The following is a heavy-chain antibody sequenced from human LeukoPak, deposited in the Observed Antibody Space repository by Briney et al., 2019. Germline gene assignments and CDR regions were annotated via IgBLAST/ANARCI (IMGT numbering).Heavy chain of an antibody. CDR2: ISGSGGST. J-gene: IGHJ5*02. Sequence: PGGSLRLSCAASGFTFSSYAMSWVRQAPGKGLEWVSDISGSGGSTYYADSVKGRFTISRDNSKNTLYLQMNSLRAEDMAVYYCAKGGGQWLVQNWFDPWGQGTLVTVSS. V-gene: IGHV3-23*01. CDR3: AKGGGQWLVQNWFDP. CDR1: GFTFSSYA. D-gene: IGHD6-19*01.